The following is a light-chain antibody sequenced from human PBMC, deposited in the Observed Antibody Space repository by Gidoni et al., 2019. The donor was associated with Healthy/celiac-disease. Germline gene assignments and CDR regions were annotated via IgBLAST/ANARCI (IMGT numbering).Light chain of an antibody. CDR1: QSVSSY. V-gene: IGKV3-11*01. Sequence: EIVLTQSPATLSLSPGERATLSCRASQSVSSYLAWYQQKPGQSPRLLIYDASNRATGIPARLSGRGSGKDFTITISRLEPEDFAVYYCQQRSNWPPITFGQGTRLEIK. J-gene: IGKJ5*01. CDR2: DAS. CDR3: QQRSNWPPIT.